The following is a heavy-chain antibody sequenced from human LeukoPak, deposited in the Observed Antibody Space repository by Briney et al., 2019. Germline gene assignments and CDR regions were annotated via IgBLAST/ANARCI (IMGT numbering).Heavy chain of an antibody. D-gene: IGHD4-11*01. CDR1: EFTFSTYG. Sequence: PGGSLRLSCAASEFTFSTYGMHWVRQAPGKGLEWVAFIRYDGSNKYYADSGKGRFTISRDNSKNTLFLQMNSLRAEDTAVYYCAMMTTPNYYYYMDVWGKGTTVTVSS. V-gene: IGHV3-30*02. J-gene: IGHJ6*03. CDR3: AMMTTPNYYYYMDV. CDR2: IRYDGSNK.